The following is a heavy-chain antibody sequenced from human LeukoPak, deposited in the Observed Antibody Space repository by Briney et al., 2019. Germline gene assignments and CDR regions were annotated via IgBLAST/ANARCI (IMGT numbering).Heavy chain of an antibody. J-gene: IGHJ4*02. V-gene: IGHV1-18*01. Sequence: GASVKVSCKASGYTFTSYGISWVRQAPGQGLEWMGWISAYNGNTNYAQKLQGRVTMTTDTSTRTAYMELSSLRSDDTAVYYCARGSYGYSDDYFDYWGQGTLVTVSS. CDR2: ISAYNGNT. D-gene: IGHD5-18*01. CDR3: ARGSYGYSDDYFDY. CDR1: GYTFTSYG.